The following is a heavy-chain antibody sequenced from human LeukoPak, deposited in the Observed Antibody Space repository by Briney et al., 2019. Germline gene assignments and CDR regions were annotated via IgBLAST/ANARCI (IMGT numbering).Heavy chain of an antibody. CDR2: IRSKANSYAT. J-gene: IGHJ6*03. CDR3: LRTDGSTFGLLQYYYYYMDV. D-gene: IGHD3-10*01. Sequence: PGGSLRLSCAASGFTFSGSAMHWVRQASGKGLEWVGRIRSKANSYATAYAASVKGRFTISRDDSKNTAYLQMNSLKTEDTAVYYCLRTDGSTFGLLQYYYYYMDVWGKGTTVTVSS. V-gene: IGHV3-73*01. CDR1: GFTFSGSA.